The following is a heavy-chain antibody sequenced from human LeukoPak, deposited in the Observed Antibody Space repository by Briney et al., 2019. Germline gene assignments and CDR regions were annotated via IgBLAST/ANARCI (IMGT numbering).Heavy chain of an antibody. V-gene: IGHV1-69*02. CDR3: ALTTYYDSSGYYPYYFDY. CDR2: IIPILGIA. J-gene: IGHJ4*02. Sequence: SVKVSCKASGGTFSSYTISWVRQAPGQGLEWMGRIIPILGIANYAQKFQGGVTITADKSTSTAYMELSSLGSEDTAVYYCALTTYYDSSGYYPYYFDYWGQGTLVTVSS. D-gene: IGHD3-22*01. CDR1: GGTFSSYT.